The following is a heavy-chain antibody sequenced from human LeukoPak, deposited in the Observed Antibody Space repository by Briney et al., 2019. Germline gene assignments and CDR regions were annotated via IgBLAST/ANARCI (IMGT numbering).Heavy chain of an antibody. V-gene: IGHV1-24*01. CDR3: ATDTAGYCTNGVCSNFDY. CDR2: FDPEDGET. J-gene: IGHJ4*02. CDR1: GYTLTELS. Sequence: ASVKVSCKVSGYTLTELSMHWVRQAPGKGLDWMGGFDPEDGETIYAQKFQGRVTMTEDTSTDTAYMELSSLRSEDTAVYYCATDTAGYCTNGVCSNFDYWGQGTLVTVSS. D-gene: IGHD2-8*01.